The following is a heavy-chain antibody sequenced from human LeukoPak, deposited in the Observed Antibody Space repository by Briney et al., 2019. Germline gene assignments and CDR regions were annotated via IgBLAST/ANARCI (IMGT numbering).Heavy chain of an antibody. Sequence: GRSLRLSCAASGFTFSSYSMNWVRQAPGKGLEWVSYISSSSSTIYYADSVKGRFTISRDNAKNSLYLQMNSLRAEDTAVYYCARGPRGNARITMIVVVPFDYWGQGTLVTVST. J-gene: IGHJ4*02. D-gene: IGHD3-22*01. CDR2: ISSSSSTI. V-gene: IGHV3-48*01. CDR3: ARGPRGNARITMIVVVPFDY. CDR1: GFTFSSYS.